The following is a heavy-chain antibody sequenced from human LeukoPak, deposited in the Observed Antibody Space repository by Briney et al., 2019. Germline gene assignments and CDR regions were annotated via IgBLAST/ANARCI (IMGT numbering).Heavy chain of an antibody. Sequence: RLGESLKISCEGSGYTFTTYWIGWVRQMPGKGLEWMGIIYPGDSDPRYSPSFQGQVTISADTSISTAYLQWSSLKASDSAMYYCVRHGLGSSWFGFDYWGQGTLVTVSS. CDR2: IYPGDSDP. CDR1: GYTFTTYW. V-gene: IGHV5-51*01. D-gene: IGHD6-13*01. CDR3: VRHGLGSSWFGFDY. J-gene: IGHJ4*02.